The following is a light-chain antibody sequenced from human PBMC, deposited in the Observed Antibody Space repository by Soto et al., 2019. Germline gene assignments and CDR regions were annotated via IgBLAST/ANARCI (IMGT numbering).Light chain of an antibody. Sequence: EIVLTQSPATLSLSPGERATLSCRASQSVSSYLAWYQQKPGQAPRLLIYDAFKKATGIPARFSGSGSGTDFTLTISSLEPEDFAVYYCQQGSNWMHTFGQGTKLEIK. J-gene: IGKJ2*01. CDR3: QQGSNWMHT. CDR1: QSVSSY. CDR2: DAF. V-gene: IGKV3-11*01.